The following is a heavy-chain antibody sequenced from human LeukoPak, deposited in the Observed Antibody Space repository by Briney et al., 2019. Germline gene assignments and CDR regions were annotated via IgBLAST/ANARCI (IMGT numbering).Heavy chain of an antibody. CDR3: ARQRAGFTVTTSDY. V-gene: IGHV3-48*01. Sequence: GGSLRLSCAASGFIFTSYSMNWVRQAPGKGLEWVSYISSSSSTIYYADSVKGRFTISRDNAKNSLYLQMNSLRAEDTSVYYCARQRAGFTVTTSDYWGQGTLVTVSS. CDR2: ISSSSSTI. D-gene: IGHD4-17*01. J-gene: IGHJ4*02. CDR1: GFIFTSYS.